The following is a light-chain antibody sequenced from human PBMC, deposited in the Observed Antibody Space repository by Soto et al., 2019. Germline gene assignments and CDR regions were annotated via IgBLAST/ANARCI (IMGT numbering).Light chain of an antibody. V-gene: IGKV3-20*01. Sequence: EIVLTQSPGTLSLSPGERATLSCRASQSVSNNYVAWYQQKPGQAPRLLIHSASSRATGIPDRFSGSGSGTDFTLTIGILEPEDFAVYYCQHYGFSSWTFGQGTKVDIK. J-gene: IGKJ1*01. CDR3: QHYGFSSWT. CDR2: SAS. CDR1: QSVSNNY.